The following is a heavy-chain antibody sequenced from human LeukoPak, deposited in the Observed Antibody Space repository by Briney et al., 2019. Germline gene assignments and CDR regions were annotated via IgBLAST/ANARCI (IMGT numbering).Heavy chain of an antibody. CDR2: IYSGGGT. J-gene: IGHJ4*02. CDR1: GFTVSSTY. CDR3: ATTNPVGYYFDF. Sequence: GGSLRLSCAASGFTVSSTYTSWVRQAPGKGLEWVSVIYSGGGTFYADSVKGRFTISKDNSKNTLYLHMNSLRAEDTAVYYCATTNPVGYYFDFWGQGTLVTVSS. V-gene: IGHV3-53*01. D-gene: IGHD1-26*01.